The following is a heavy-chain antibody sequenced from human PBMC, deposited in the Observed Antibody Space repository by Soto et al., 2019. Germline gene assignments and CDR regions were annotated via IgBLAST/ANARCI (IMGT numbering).Heavy chain of an antibody. CDR2: IYYNGST. CDR3: ARVSSSGWGWYYFDY. V-gene: IGHV4-59*01. Sequence: PSETLSLTCTVSGDSITNYFWTWIRQPPGKALEWVGFIYYNGSTQYNPSIKSRVAMSVDTSKNQFSLKLNSVTAADTAVYYCARVSSSGWGWYYFDYWGQGTLVTVSS. J-gene: IGHJ4*02. D-gene: IGHD6-19*01. CDR1: GDSITNYF.